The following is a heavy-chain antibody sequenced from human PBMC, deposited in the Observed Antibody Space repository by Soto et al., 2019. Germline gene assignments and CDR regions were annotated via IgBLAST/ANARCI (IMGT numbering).Heavy chain of an antibody. CDR1: GGSISSGGYY. D-gene: IGHD5-12*01. CDR3: ARRIVATIYYFDY. CDR2: IDYSGST. V-gene: IGHV4-31*03. Sequence: QVQLQESGPGLVKPSQTLSLTCTVSGGSISSGGYYWSWIRQHPGKGLEWIAYIDYSGSTYYNPSLKSRVTISVDTSKNQFSLKLSSVTAADAALYYCARRIVATIYYFDYWGQGTLVTVSS. J-gene: IGHJ4*02.